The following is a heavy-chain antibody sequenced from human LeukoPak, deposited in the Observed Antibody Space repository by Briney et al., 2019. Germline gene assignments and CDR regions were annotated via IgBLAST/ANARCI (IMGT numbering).Heavy chain of an antibody. CDR2: MNPNSGNT. Sequence: ASVKVSGKASGYTFTSYDINWVRQATGQGLEWMGWMNPNSGNTGYAQKFQGRVTMTRDTSVNTAYMELSSLRAEDTAVYYCARARSSYGYGDAFDIWGQGTMVTVSS. J-gene: IGHJ3*02. CDR3: ARARSSYGYGDAFDI. D-gene: IGHD5-18*01. CDR1: GYTFTSYD. V-gene: IGHV1-8*01.